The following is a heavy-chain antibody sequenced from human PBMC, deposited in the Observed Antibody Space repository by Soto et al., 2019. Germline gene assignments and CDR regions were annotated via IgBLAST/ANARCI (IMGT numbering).Heavy chain of an antibody. CDR2: ISGSGGST. Sequence: EVQLLESGGGLVQPGGSLRLSCAASGFTFSSYAMSWVRQAPGKGLEWVSAISGSGGSTYYADSVKGRFTISRDNSKNPLYMQMNSLRAEDTAVYYCAKGRDFWSGYENWFDPWGQGTLVTVSS. J-gene: IGHJ5*02. D-gene: IGHD3-3*01. CDR1: GFTFSSYA. V-gene: IGHV3-23*01. CDR3: AKGRDFWSGYENWFDP.